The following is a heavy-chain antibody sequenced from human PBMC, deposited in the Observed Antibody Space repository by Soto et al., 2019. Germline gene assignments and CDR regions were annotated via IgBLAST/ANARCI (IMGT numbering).Heavy chain of an antibody. CDR3: ARDSGWELLYYYYGMDV. CDR2: ISYDGSNK. J-gene: IGHJ6*02. Sequence: GGSLRLSCAASGFTFSSYAMHWVRQAPGKGLEWVAVISYDGSNKYYADSVKGRFTISRDNSKNTLYLQMNSLRAEDTAVYYCARDSGWELLYYYYGMDVWGQGTTVTVSS. D-gene: IGHD2-15*01. V-gene: IGHV3-30-3*01. CDR1: GFTFSSYA.